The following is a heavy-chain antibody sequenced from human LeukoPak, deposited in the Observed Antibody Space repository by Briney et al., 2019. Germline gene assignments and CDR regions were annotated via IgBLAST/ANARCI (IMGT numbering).Heavy chain of an antibody. CDR3: ARDRGNDYFDS. CDR2: TWSDGRSE. V-gene: IGHV3-33*01. CDR1: GVSLSSHG. Sequence: TGGSLRLSCVVSGVSLSSHGMHWVRQAPGKRLEWLTFTWSDGRSEYYADSVKGRFSVSRDNSKNTVYLQIDSLRVEDTAAYYCARDRGNDYFDSWGQGTLVTVSS. J-gene: IGHJ4*02.